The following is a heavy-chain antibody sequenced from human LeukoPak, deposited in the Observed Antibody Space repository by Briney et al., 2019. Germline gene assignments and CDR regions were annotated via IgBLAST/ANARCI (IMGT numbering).Heavy chain of an antibody. CDR3: ARGSRGSGSINY. D-gene: IGHD3-10*01. CDR1: GGSFSGYY. Sequence: SETLPLTCAVYGGSFSGYYWSWIRQPPGKGLEWIGEINHSGSTNYNPSLKSRVTISVDTSKNQFSLKLSSVTAADAAVYYCARGSRGSGSINYWGQGTLVTVSS. V-gene: IGHV4-34*01. CDR2: INHSGST. J-gene: IGHJ4*02.